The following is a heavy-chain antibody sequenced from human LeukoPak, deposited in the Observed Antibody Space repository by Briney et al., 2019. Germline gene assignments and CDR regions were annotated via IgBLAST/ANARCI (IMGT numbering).Heavy chain of an antibody. J-gene: IGHJ5*02. V-gene: IGHV4-39*01. Sequence: PSETLSLTCTVSGGSISSSSYYWGWIRQPPGKGLEWIGSIYYSGSTYYNPSLKSRVTISVDTSKNQFSLKLSSVTAADTAVYYCARRSHYYDSTGYYYWGSYNWFDPWGQGTLVSVSS. CDR3: ARRSHYYDSTGYYYWGSYNWFDP. CDR2: IYYSGST. D-gene: IGHD3-22*01. CDR1: GGSISSSSYY.